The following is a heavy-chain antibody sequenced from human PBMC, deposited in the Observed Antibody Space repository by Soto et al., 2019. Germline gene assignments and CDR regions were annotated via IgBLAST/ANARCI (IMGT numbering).Heavy chain of an antibody. Sequence: GGSLRLSCAASGFTFSSYGMHWVRQAPGKGLEWVAVIWYDGSNKYYADSVKGRFTISRDNSKNTLYLQMNSLRAEDTAVYYCARDSLPGIAAAGVYYYYYGMDVWGQGTTVPVS. CDR1: GFTFSSYG. D-gene: IGHD6-13*01. V-gene: IGHV3-33*01. CDR2: IWYDGSNK. CDR3: ARDSLPGIAAAGVYYYYYGMDV. J-gene: IGHJ6*02.